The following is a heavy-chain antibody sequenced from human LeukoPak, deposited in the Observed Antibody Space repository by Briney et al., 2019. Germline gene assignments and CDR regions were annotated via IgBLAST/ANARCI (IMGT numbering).Heavy chain of an antibody. CDR1: GGSFSGYY. Sequence: SETLSLTCAVYGGSFSGYYWTCIRQPPGKGLEWIGEINHSGSTNYNPSLKSRVTISVDTSKNQFSLKLTSVTAADTAVYYCARVHGYYDILTGYYRYYFDYWGQGTLVTVSS. CDR3: ARVHGYYDILTGYYRYYFDY. CDR2: INHSGST. D-gene: IGHD3-9*01. J-gene: IGHJ4*02. V-gene: IGHV4-34*01.